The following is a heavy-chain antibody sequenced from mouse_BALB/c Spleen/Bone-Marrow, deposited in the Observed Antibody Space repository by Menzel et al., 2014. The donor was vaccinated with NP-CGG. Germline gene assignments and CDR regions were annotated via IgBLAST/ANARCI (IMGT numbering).Heavy chain of an antibody. CDR3: ARSTMITTGNYFDY. CDR1: GFTFSSYA. D-gene: IGHD2-4*01. CDR2: INSGDSN. V-gene: IGHV5-6-5*01. Sequence: EVQGVESGGGLVKPGGSLKLPCAASGFTFSSYAMSWVRQTPEKRLEWVASINSGDSNYYPDSVKGRFTISRDNARNILYLQMSSLRSEDTAMYYCARSTMITTGNYFDYWGQGTTLTVSS. J-gene: IGHJ2*01.